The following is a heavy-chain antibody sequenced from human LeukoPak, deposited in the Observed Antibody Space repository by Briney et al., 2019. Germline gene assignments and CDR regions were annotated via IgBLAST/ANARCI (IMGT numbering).Heavy chain of an antibody. V-gene: IGHV3-53*04. CDR1: GFTVSSSY. Sequence: GGSLRLSCAASGFTVSSSYLSWDRQAPGKGLEWVSLIYRGGSTYYADSVKGRFTVSRHNSKNTMYLQMNSLRAEDTAVYYCARTMVRGPTLYGMDVWGQGTTVTVSS. CDR3: ARTMVRGPTLYGMDV. D-gene: IGHD3-10*01. CDR2: IYRGGST. J-gene: IGHJ6*02.